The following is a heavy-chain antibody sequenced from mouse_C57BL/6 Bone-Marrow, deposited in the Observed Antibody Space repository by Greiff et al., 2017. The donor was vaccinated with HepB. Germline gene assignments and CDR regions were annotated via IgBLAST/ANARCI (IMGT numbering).Heavy chain of an antibody. CDR2: IYPGSGNT. Sequence: VQLVESGAELVRPGASVKLSCKASGYTFTDYYINWVKQRPGQGLEWIARIYPGSGNTYYNEKFKGKATLTAEKSSSTAYMQLSSLTSEDSAVYFCARWDYGSSLYAMDYWGQGTSVTVSS. CDR3: ARWDYGSSLYAMDY. D-gene: IGHD1-1*01. J-gene: IGHJ4*01. CDR1: GYTFTDYY. V-gene: IGHV1-76*01.